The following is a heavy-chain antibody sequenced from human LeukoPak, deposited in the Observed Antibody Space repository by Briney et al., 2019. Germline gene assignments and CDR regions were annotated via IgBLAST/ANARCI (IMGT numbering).Heavy chain of an antibody. CDR3: AKYAYNWNAPDGFDM. CDR2: ISSSGSTR. Sequence: GGSLRLSCAASGFTFSDYYMSWIRQAPGKGLEWVSYISSSGSTRYYADSVKGRFTISRDNAKNSLYLQMNSLRAEDTAVYFCAKYAYNWNAPDGFDMWGQGTMVIVSS. J-gene: IGHJ3*02. V-gene: IGHV3-11*01. CDR1: GFTFSDYY. D-gene: IGHD1-1*01.